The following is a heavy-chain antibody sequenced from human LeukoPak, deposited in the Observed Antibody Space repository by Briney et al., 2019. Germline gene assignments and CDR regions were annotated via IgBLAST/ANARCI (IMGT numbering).Heavy chain of an antibody. CDR1: GGSFSGYY. D-gene: IGHD1-26*01. CDR3: ARLGSLAHFDY. Sequence: PSETLSLTCAVYGGSFSGYYWGWIRQPPGKGLEWIGSIDYSGSTYYNPSLKSRVTISVDTSKNQFSLKLSSVTAADAAVYYCARLGSLAHFDYWGQGTLVTVSS. J-gene: IGHJ4*02. CDR2: IDYSGST. V-gene: IGHV4-34*01.